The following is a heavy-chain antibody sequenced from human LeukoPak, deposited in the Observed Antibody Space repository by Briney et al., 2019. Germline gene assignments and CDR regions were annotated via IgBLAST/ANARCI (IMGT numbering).Heavy chain of an antibody. CDR1: GFTFSSYA. Sequence: PGGSLRLSCAASGFTFSSYAMHWVRQAPGNGLEWVAVISYDGSNKYYADSVKARFTISRDNSKNTLYLQMNSLSADDTAVYYCARDGTPNYSSGWVYMDVWGEGTTVTISS. J-gene: IGHJ6*03. D-gene: IGHD6-25*01. V-gene: IGHV3-30*04. CDR2: ISYDGSNK. CDR3: ARDGTPNYSSGWVYMDV.